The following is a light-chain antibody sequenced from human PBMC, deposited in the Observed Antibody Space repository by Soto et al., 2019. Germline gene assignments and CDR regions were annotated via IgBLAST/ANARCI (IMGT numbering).Light chain of an antibody. V-gene: IGLV7-46*01. CDR2: DTN. J-gene: IGLJ2*01. CDR3: LLSYRGLVV. Sequence: QTVVTQEPSLTVSPEGTVTLTCGSSTGAVTSGHFPYWFQQKPGQAPTTLIYDTNNKHSWTPARFSGSLLGGKAALTLSGAQPEDEAEYYCLLSYRGLVVFGGGTKLTVL. CDR1: TGAVTSGHF.